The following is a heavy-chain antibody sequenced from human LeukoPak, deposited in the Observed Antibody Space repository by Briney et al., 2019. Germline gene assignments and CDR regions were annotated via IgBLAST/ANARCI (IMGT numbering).Heavy chain of an antibody. CDR3: ARGPYNTWFDP. CDR2: INPSGGST. V-gene: IGHV1-46*01. CDR1: GYTFTSYY. Sequence: ASVKVSCKASGYTFTSYYMHWVRQAPGQGLEWMGIINPSGGSTSYAQKFQGRVTMTRDTSTSTVYMELRSLRSDDTAVYYCARGPYNTWFDPWGQGTLVTVSS. J-gene: IGHJ5*02.